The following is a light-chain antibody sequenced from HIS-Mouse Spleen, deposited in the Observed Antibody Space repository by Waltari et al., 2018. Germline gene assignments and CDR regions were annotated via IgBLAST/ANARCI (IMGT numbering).Light chain of an antibody. J-gene: IGLJ2*01. Sequence: SYELTQPPSVSVSPGQTARITRSGDALPKKLSYWYQQKAGQAPVLVLYEDSKRPSGIPERFSGSSSGTMATLTISGAQVEDEADYYCYSTDSSGNHRVFGGGTKLTVL. CDR3: YSTDSSGNHRV. V-gene: IGLV3-10*01. CDR2: EDS. CDR1: ALPKKL.